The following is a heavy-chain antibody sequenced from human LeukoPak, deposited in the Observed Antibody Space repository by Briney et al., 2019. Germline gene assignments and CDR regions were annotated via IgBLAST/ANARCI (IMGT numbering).Heavy chain of an antibody. CDR1: GFTFDDYG. CDR2: INWNGGST. V-gene: IGHV3-20*04. D-gene: IGHD6-19*01. CDR3: ARGGTAVARGEY. Sequence: GGSLRLSCAASGFTFDDYGMSWVCQAPGKGLEWVSGINWNGGSTGYADSVKGRFTISRDNAKNSLYLQMNSLRVEDTAVYYRARGGTAVARGEYWGQGTLVTVSS. J-gene: IGHJ4*02.